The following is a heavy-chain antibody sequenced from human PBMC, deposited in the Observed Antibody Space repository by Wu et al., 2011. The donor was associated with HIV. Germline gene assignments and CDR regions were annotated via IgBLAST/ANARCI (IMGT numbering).Heavy chain of an antibody. V-gene: IGHV1-8*01. J-gene: IGHJ4*02. D-gene: IGHD3-22*01. CDR3: ARGKYYYDSSGYYDY. CDR2: LNPNSGET. Sequence: QVQLVQSGAEVKKPGASVKVSCKASGYTFINYDINWVRQAPGHGLEWMGWLNPNSGETGYTQKFQGRVTITRDTSISTAYMELSSLRSEDTAVYYCARGKYYYDSSGYYDYWGQGTLVTVSS. CDR1: GYTFINYD.